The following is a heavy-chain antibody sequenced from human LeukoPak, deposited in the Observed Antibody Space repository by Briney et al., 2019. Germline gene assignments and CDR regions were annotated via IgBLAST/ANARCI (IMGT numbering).Heavy chain of an antibody. V-gene: IGHV3-74*01. CDR1: AFIFSSYW. D-gene: IGHD4-17*01. CDR3: AIEVTTLSIYGMDV. CDR2: INSDGTDT. J-gene: IGHJ6*02. Sequence: PGGSLRLSCAASAFIFSSYWMHWVRQAPGKGLVWVSRINSDGTDTTYADSVKGRFTISRDNAKNMLYLQMNSLRAEDTAVYYCAIEVTTLSIYGMDVWGQGTTVTVSS.